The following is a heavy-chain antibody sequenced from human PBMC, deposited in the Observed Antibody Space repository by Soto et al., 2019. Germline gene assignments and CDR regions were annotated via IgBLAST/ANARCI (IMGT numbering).Heavy chain of an antibody. D-gene: IGHD3-10*01. Sequence: SETLSLTCAVSGYSISSGYYWGWIRQPPGKGLEWIGNMYHSGDTYYNPSRKSRVAISVDTSKNHFSLKLSSVTAADTAVYYCARKGMRGAAFDFWGQGTMVTVSS. CDR2: MYHSGDT. V-gene: IGHV4-38-2*01. J-gene: IGHJ3*01. CDR1: GYSISSGYY. CDR3: ARKGMRGAAFDF.